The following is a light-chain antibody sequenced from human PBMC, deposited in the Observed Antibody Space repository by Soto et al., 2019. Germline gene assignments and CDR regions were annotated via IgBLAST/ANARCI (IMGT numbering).Light chain of an antibody. CDR2: AAS. V-gene: IGKV1-27*01. CDR3: QKNNIALRALT. CDR1: QGISNY. Sequence: DIQMTQSPSSLSASVGDRVTITCRASQGISNYLAWYQQKPGKVPKLLIYAASTLQSGVPSRFSGSGSGTDFTLTISSLQPEDVATYYCQKNNIALRALTFGGGTKVEIK. J-gene: IGKJ4*01.